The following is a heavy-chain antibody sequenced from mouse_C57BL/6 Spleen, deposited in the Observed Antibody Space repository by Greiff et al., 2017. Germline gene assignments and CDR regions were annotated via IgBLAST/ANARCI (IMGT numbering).Heavy chain of an antibody. CDR1: GFTFSSYG. V-gene: IGHV5-6*01. CDR2: ISSGGSYT. Sequence: EVMLVESGGDLVKPGGSPKLSCAASGFTFSSYGMSWVRQTPDKRLEWVATISSGGSYTYYPDSVKGRFTISRDNAKNTLYLQMSSLKSEDTAMYYCASSTAQASLDYWGQGTTLTVSS. J-gene: IGHJ2*01. D-gene: IGHD3-2*02. CDR3: ASSTAQASLDY.